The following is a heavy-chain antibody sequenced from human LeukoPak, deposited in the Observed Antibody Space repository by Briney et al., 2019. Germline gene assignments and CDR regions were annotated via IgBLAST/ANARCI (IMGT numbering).Heavy chain of an antibody. CDR1: GGSISSYY. CDR3: ARDHRGEGRTNAFDI. CDR2: SSYSGRN. J-gene: IGHJ3*02. D-gene: IGHD3-16*01. V-gene: IGHV4-59*01. Sequence: SETLSLTCTLSGGSISSYYWNWIRQSPGRGLEWIGYSSYSGRNNYNPSLKSRVTISVDTSKNQFSLKLSSVTAADTAVYYCARDHRGEGRTNAFDIWGQGTMVTVSS.